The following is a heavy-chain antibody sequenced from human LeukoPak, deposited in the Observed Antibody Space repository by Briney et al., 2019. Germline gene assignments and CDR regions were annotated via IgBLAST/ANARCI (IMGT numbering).Heavy chain of an antibody. D-gene: IGHD1-1*01. Sequence: GSVKVSCKASGYTFTGYYMHSVRQAPGQGLDWMGWINPNSGSKNYAQKFHDRVTINRDTPISTAHIDLNRLRSDDTAVYFCSREGVDWNHSVYYFDYWGEGDLVTVSS. CDR1: GYTFTGYY. V-gene: IGHV1-2*02. CDR2: INPNSGSK. CDR3: SREGVDWNHSVYYFDY. J-gene: IGHJ4*02.